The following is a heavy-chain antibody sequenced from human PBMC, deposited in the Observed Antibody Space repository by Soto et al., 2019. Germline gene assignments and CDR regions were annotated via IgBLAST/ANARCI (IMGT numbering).Heavy chain of an antibody. J-gene: IGHJ6*02. CDR2: ISTYNGDT. CDR3: AREGVAPYYYSGMDV. CDR1: GYTLTRSG. D-gene: IGHD5-12*01. Sequence: QVQLVQSGAEVKKPGASVKVSCTASGYTLTRSGISWVRQAPVQGLEWMGWISTYNGDTNYAQTFQGRVTMTTDPSKSRVHMEVRSLRSDDTAVYYCAREGVAPYYYSGMDVWGQGTPVTVSS. V-gene: IGHV1-18*01.